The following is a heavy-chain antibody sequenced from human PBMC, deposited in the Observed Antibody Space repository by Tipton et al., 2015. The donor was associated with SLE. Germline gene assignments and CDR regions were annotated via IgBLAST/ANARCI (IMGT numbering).Heavy chain of an antibody. CDR3: ARHFGVVVIAPFDY. D-gene: IGHD2-21*01. Sequence: TLSLTCAVYGGSFSGYYWSWIRQPAGKGLEWLGNIYTSGSTNYNPPLKRRVTISVDTPKNQFSLKLSSVTAADTAGYYCARHFGVVVIAPFDYWGQGTLVTVSS. V-gene: IGHV4-59*10. J-gene: IGHJ4*02. CDR1: GGSFSGYY. CDR2: IYTSGST.